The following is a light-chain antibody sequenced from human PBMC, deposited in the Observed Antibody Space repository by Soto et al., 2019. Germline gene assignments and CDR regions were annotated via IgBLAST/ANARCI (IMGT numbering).Light chain of an antibody. J-gene: IGKJ2*01. CDR1: QSITSK. CDR3: QQTYSTPHT. Sequence: DIQMTQSPSSLSASVGVRVTITCRASQSITSKLNWYQQKPGKVPSLLIYAASSLQSGVPSRFTGSGSGTDFTLTINGLQPDDVATYYCQQTYSTPHTFGQGTKVDIK. V-gene: IGKV1-39*01. CDR2: AAS.